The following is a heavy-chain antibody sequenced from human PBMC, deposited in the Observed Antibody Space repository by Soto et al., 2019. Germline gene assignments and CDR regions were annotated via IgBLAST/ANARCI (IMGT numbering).Heavy chain of an antibody. D-gene: IGHD6-13*01. V-gene: IGHV1-3*01. J-gene: IGHJ1*01. CDR1: GYTFTSYA. CDR2: INAGNGNT. CDR3: ARRGIAAAGSFEYFQH. Sequence: QVQLVQSGAEVKKPGASVKVSCKASGYTFTSYAMHWVRQAPGQRLEWMGWINAGNGNTKYSQKFQGRVTTTRDTSASTAYMELSSLRSEDTAVYYCARRGIAAAGSFEYFQHWGQGTLVTVSS.